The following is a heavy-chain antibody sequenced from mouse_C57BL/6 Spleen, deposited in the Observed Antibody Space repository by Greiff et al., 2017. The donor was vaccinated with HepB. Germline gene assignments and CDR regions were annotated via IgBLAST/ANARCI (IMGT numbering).Heavy chain of an antibody. V-gene: IGHV7-3*01. CDR2: IRNKANGYTT. D-gene: IGHD3-2*02. J-gene: IGHJ4*01. Sequence: EVKLVESGGGLVQPGGSLSLSCAASGFTFTDYYMSWVRQPPGKALEWLGFIRNKANGYTTEYSASVKGRFTISRDNSQSILYLQMNALRAEDSATYYCARYIQLRRTGDYYAMDYWGQGTSVTVSS. CDR3: ARYIQLRRTGDYYAMDY. CDR1: GFTFTDYY.